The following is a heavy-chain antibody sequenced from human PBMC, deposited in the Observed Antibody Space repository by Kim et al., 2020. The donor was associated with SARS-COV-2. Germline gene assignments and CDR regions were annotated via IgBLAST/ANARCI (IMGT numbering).Heavy chain of an antibody. V-gene: IGHV3-23*01. CDR2: ISGGAVNK. CDR3: AKMVIMDGYNYFYYYAMD. D-gene: IGHD2-21*01. Sequence: GGSLRLSCVGSGFTFDTYAMSWVRHAPGKGLEWVSVISGGAVNKFYADSVRGRFTISRDNSKNTLFLQMNSLRDEDTALYYCAKMVIMDGYNYFYYYAMD. CDR1: GFTFDTYA. J-gene: IGHJ6*01.